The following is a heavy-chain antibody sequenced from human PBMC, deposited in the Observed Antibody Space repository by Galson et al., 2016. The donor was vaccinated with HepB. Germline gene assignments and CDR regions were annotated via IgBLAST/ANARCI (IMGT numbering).Heavy chain of an antibody. Sequence: SLRLSCAASEFTFSNHVMNWVRQAPGKGLEWVAGISGSGSSPYYADSVKGRFTISRDNSKNTLYLQMNSLRAEDTAVYYCAKSPYYYGSGTYYNSPVFDYWGQGTLVTVS. CDR2: ISGSGSSP. J-gene: IGHJ4*02. CDR3: AKSPYYYGSGTYYNSPVFDY. CDR1: EFTFSNHV. V-gene: IGHV3-23*01. D-gene: IGHD3-10*01.